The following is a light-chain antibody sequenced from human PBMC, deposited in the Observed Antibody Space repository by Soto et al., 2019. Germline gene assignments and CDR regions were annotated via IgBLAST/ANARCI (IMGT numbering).Light chain of an antibody. CDR1: SSDLAIYNY. V-gene: IGLV2-14*01. CDR2: QVT. CDR3: SSYTSSSTLGV. J-gene: IGLJ2*01. Sequence: QSVLTQPASVSGSPGQSITISCTGTSSDLAIYNYVSWYQQQPGKAPKLMIYQVTNRPSGVSNRFSGSRSGNTASLTISGLQAEDEADYYCSSYTSSSTLGVFGGGTKLTVL.